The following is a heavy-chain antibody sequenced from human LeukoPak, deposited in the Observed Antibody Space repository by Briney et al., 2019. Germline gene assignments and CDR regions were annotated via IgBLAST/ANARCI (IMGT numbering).Heavy chain of an antibody. D-gene: IGHD2-2*01. CDR1: GGTFSSYT. CDR2: IIPILGIA. V-gene: IGHV1-69*04. J-gene: IGHJ5*02. Sequence: SVKVSCKASGGTFSSYTISWVRQAPGQGLEWMGRIIPILGIANYAQKFQGRVTITADKSTSTAYMELSSLRSEDTAVYYCARDRDIVVVPAAIGYWFDPWGQGTLVTVSS. CDR3: ARDRDIVVVPAAIGYWFDP.